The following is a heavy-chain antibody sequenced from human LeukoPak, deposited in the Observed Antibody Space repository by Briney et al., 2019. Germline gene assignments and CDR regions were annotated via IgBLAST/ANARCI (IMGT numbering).Heavy chain of an antibody. D-gene: IGHD2-15*01. Sequence: GRSLRLSCAASGFTFSTNGMHWVRQALGKGLEWVAVISYDEKTKYYADSVKGRFTISRDNSKNTLYLQMNSLRAEDTAVYYCAKEYCGGGRCNDDFFDYWGQGTLVTVSS. CDR2: ISYDEKTK. J-gene: IGHJ4*02. V-gene: IGHV3-30*18. CDR1: GFTFSTNG. CDR3: AKEYCGGGRCNDDFFDY.